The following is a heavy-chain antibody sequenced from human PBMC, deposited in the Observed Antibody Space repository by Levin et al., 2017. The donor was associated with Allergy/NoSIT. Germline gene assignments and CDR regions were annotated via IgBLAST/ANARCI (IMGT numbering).Heavy chain of an antibody. D-gene: IGHD4-17*01. Sequence: QAGGSLRLSCAASGFTFSNSAMNWVRQAPGKGLEWVSSISGSGGSTNYADSVKGRFTISRDNSKNTVYLQMNSLRVEDTATYYCAKDVEGYGDFRDYWGQGTLVTVSS. CDR3: AKDVEGYGDFRDY. V-gene: IGHV3-23*01. CDR1: GFTFSNSA. J-gene: IGHJ4*02. CDR2: ISGSGGST.